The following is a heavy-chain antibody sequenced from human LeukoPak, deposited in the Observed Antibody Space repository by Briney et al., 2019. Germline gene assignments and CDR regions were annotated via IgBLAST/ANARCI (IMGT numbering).Heavy chain of an antibody. Sequence: PGGSLRLSCAASGFTFSSYAMSWVRQAPGKGLEWVSAISGSGGSTYYADSVKGRFTISRDNAKNSLYLQMNSLRAEDTAVYYCARVQTTVTTLDYWGQGTLVTVSS. D-gene: IGHD4-17*01. V-gene: IGHV3-23*01. CDR1: GFTFSSYA. CDR2: ISGSGGST. J-gene: IGHJ4*02. CDR3: ARVQTTVTTLDY.